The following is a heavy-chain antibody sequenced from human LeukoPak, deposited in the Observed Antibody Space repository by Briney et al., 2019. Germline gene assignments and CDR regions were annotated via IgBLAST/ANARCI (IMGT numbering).Heavy chain of an antibody. V-gene: IGHV3-21*04. D-gene: IGHD3-3*01. Sequence: GGSLRLSCAASGFTFSSYSMNWVRQAPGKGLEWVSSISSTSIYIYYADSVKGRFTISRDNSKNTLYLQIKSLRAEDTAVYYCARTPPGVWSGYHLYYYYYMDVWGKGTTVTVSS. CDR3: ARTPPGVWSGYHLYYYYYMDV. CDR1: GFTFSSYS. J-gene: IGHJ6*03. CDR2: ISSTSIYI.